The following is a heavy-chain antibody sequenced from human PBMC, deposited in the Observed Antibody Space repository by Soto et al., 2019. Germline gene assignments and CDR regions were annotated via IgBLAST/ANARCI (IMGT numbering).Heavy chain of an antibody. V-gene: IGHV3-23*01. CDR2: ISGSGTST. CDR3: AKGRGGMDV. CDR1: GFTFSSYA. J-gene: IGHJ6*02. Sequence: GGSLRLSCAASGFTFSSYAMSWVRQAPGKGLEWVSAISGSGTSTYYADSVKGRFTISRDNPKNTLYLQMNSLRVEDTAVYYCAKGRGGMDVWGQGTTVTVSS. D-gene: IGHD3-16*01.